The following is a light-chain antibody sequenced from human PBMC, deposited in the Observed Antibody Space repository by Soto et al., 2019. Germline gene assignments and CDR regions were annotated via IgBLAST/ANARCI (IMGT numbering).Light chain of an antibody. V-gene: IGLV1-40*01. CDR1: SSNIGAGYD. CDR2: GNS. Sequence: QAVVTQPPSVSGAPGQRVIISCTGSSSNIGAGYDVHWYQHLPGTAPKLLISGNSNRPSGVPDRFSGSKSGTSGSLAITGLQAEDEADYYCQSYDSSHVVFGGGTKLTVL. J-gene: IGLJ2*01. CDR3: QSYDSSHVV.